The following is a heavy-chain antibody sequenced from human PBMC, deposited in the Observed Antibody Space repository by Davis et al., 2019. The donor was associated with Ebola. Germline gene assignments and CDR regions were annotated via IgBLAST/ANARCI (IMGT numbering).Heavy chain of an antibody. CDR2: TYWDDDK. CDR3: AHSTTYYYDSSGFRWRHYCFDY. D-gene: IGHD3-22*01. V-gene: IGHV2-5*02. CDR1: VFSLSTTGVG. Sequence: SGSMLVTSTQTLTLTCTFSVFSLSTTGVGVGWIRQPPGKALEWLALTYWDDDKRYSPSLKSRLTITKDTSKNQVVLTMTNMDPVDTATYYCAHSTTYYYDSSGFRWRHYCFDYWGQGTLVTVSS. J-gene: IGHJ4*02.